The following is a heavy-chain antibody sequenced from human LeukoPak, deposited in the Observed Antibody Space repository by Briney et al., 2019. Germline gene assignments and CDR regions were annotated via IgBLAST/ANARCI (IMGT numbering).Heavy chain of an antibody. Sequence: PGGSLRLSCAASGFTFSSYGMHWVRQAPGKGLERVAFIRYDGSNKYYADSVKGRFTISRDNSKNTLYLQMNSLKTEDTAVYYCTRETTGTTGHYYYYYMDVWGKGTTVTISS. D-gene: IGHD1-1*01. CDR1: GFTFSSYG. J-gene: IGHJ6*03. CDR3: TRETTGTTGHYYYYYMDV. CDR2: IRYDGSNK. V-gene: IGHV3-30*02.